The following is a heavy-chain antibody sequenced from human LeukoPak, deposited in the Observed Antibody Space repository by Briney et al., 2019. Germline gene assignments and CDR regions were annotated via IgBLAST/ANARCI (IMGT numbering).Heavy chain of an antibody. Sequence: PGGSLRLSCAASGFTFSSYAMHWVRQAPGKGLEYVSAMSSNGGYTYYANSVKGRFTISRDNSNNTLYLQMGSLRAEDMAVYYCARGLRWIRSAYYIEYWGQGTLVTVSS. CDR1: GFTFSSYA. J-gene: IGHJ4*02. D-gene: IGHD2-21*01. CDR3: ARGLRWIRSAYYIEY. CDR2: MSSNGGYT. V-gene: IGHV3-64*01.